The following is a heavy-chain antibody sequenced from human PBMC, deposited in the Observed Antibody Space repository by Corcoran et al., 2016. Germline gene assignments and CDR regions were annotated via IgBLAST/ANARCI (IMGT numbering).Heavy chain of an antibody. Sequence: QVQLVESGGGVVQPGRSLRLSCAASGFTFSSYGMHWVRQAPGKGLEWVAVISYDGSNKYYADSVKGRFTISRDNSKNTLYLQMNSLRAGDTAVYYCAKGIGYCTNGVCGAFDIWGQGTMVTVSS. CDR1: GFTFSSYG. CDR2: ISYDGSNK. V-gene: IGHV3-30*18. J-gene: IGHJ3*02. D-gene: IGHD2-8*01. CDR3: AKGIGYCTNGVCGAFDI.